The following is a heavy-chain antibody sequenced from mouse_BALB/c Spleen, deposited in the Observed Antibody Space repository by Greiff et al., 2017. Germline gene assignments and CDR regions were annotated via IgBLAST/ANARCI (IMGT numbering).Heavy chain of an antibody. V-gene: IGHV5-17*02. J-gene: IGHJ2*01. Sequence: EVNLVESGGGLVQPGGSRKLSCAASGFTFSSFGMHWVRQAPEKGLEWVAYISSGSSTIYYADTVKGRFTISRDNPKNTLFLQMTSLRSEDTAMYYCARTPPIYYGSSYADYWGQGTTLTVSS. CDR1: GFTFSSFG. CDR3: ARTPPIYYGSSYADY. CDR2: ISSGSSTI. D-gene: IGHD1-1*01.